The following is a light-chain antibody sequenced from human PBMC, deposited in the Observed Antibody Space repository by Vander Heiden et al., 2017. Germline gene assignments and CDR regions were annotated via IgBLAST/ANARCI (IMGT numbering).Light chain of an antibody. CDR3: HRRYTTGWT. Sequence: DIHITHSPSSLSASVGDRVTITCRASQSISSYLNWYQQKPGKAPKLLIYAVCRLRIGVPSTSRDSGSASAFALSISRPLLKDFATYYCHRRYTTGWTFGQGTKVEIK. CDR1: QSISSY. CDR2: AVC. J-gene: IGKJ1*01. V-gene: IGKV1-39*01.